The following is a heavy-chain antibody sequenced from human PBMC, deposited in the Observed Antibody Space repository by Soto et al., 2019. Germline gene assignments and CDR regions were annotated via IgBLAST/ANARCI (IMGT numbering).Heavy chain of an antibody. D-gene: IGHD3-10*01. CDR2: ISYDGNNK. J-gene: IGHJ4*02. V-gene: IGHV3-30-3*01. CDR1: GFTFRSYA. Sequence: QVQLVESGGGVVQPWRSLRLSCAASGFTFRSYAMHWVRQAPGKGLEWVAVISYDGNNKYHADSVKGRFTISGDNSRNTLYLQMNSLIAEDTAVYYCAIDPGTRDYGPGRGFDYWGQGTLVTVSS. CDR3: AIDPGTRDYGPGRGFDY.